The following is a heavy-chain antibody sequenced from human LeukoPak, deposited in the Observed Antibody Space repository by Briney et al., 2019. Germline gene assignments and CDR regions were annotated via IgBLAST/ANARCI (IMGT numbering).Heavy chain of an antibody. CDR2: ISYDGSNK. J-gene: IGHJ4*02. CDR3: AKDGDTMIRGVIYYDC. V-gene: IGHV3-30*18. D-gene: IGHD3-10*01. Sequence: GRSLRLSCAASGFTFSSYGMHWVRQAPGKGLEWVAVISYDGSNKYYADSVKGRFTISRDNSKNTLYLQMNSLRGEDTAVYYCAKDGDTMIRGVIYYDCWGQGTLVSVSS. CDR1: GFTFSSYG.